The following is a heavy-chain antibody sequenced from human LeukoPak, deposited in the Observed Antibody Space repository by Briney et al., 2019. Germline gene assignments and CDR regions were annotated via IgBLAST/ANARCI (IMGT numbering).Heavy chain of an antibody. CDR2: TSSDGINK. V-gene: IGHV3-30*03. CDR3: ATGSSGYYYEDY. D-gene: IGHD3-22*01. J-gene: IGHJ4*02. Sequence: PGGSLTLSCAASGFTFSSFRVHWVRQSPGKGLEWVAVTSSDGINKYYADSVKGRFTISKDNSKNTLYLQMNSLRAEDTAVYYCATGSSGYYYEDYWGQGTLVTVSS. CDR1: GFTFSSFR.